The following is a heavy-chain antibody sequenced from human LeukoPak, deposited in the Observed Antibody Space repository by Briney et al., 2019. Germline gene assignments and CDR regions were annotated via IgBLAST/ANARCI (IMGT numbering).Heavy chain of an antibody. V-gene: IGHV3-53*01. Sequence: GGSLSLSCASSGFTVSSNYMSWVRQAPGKGLEWVSVIYSGGSTYYADSVKGRFTISRDNSKNTLYLQMNSLRAEDTAVYYCARDRTASAFDIWGQGTMVTVSS. CDR3: ARDRTASAFDI. CDR1: GFTVSSNY. CDR2: IYSGGST. J-gene: IGHJ3*02.